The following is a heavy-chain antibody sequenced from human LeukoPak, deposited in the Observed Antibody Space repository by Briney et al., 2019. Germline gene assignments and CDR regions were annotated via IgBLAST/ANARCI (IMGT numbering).Heavy chain of an antibody. D-gene: IGHD6-19*01. CDR2: IIPIFGTA. V-gene: IGHV1-69*05. CDR3: ARDGYSSGWYAV. CDR1: GGTFSSYA. Sequence: GASVKVSCKASGGTFSSYAISWVRQAPGQGLEWMGGIIPIFGTANYAQKLQGRVTMTTDTSTSTAYMELRSLRSDDTAVYYCARDGYSSGWYAVWGQGTLVTVSS. J-gene: IGHJ4*02.